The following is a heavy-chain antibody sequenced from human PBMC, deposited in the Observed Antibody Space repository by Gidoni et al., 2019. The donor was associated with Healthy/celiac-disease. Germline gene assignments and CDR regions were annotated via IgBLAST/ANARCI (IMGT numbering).Heavy chain of an antibody. CDR3: ARVERYGPGSGDY. CDR2: ISSSSSYI. V-gene: IGHV3-21*01. J-gene: IGHJ4*02. D-gene: IGHD3-10*01. CDR1: GFTFSSYS. Sequence: EVQLVESGGGLVKPGGSLRLSCAASGFTFSSYSMNWVRQAPGKGLEWVSSISSSSSYIYYADSVKGRFTISRDNAKNSLYLQMNSLRAEDTAVYYCARVERYGPGSGDYWGQGTLVTVSS.